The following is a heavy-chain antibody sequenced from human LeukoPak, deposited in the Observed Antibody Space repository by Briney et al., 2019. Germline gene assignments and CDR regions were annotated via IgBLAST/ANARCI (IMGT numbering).Heavy chain of an antibody. CDR2: IYHSGST. CDR1: GGSISSSNW. CDR3: ARDWSSGGYSPLDY. J-gene: IGHJ4*02. D-gene: IGHD3-10*01. V-gene: IGHV4-4*02. Sequence: SETLSLTCAVSGGSISSSNWWSWIRQPPGKGLEWIGEIYHSGSTNYNPSLKSRVTISVDKSKNQFSLKLSSVTAADTAVYYCARDWSSGGYSPLDYWGQGTLVTVSS.